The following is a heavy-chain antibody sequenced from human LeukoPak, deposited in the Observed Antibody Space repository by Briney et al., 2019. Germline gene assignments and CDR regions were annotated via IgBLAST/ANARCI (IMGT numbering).Heavy chain of an antibody. CDR3: ARGRHFWYDSSGYYDYFQH. V-gene: IGHV1-46*01. CDR1: GYTFTSYY. Sequence: GASVKVSCKASGYTFTSYYMHWVRQAPGQGLEWMGIINPSGGSTSYAQKFQGRVTMTRDTSTSTVYMELSSLRSEDTAVYYCARGRHFWYDSSGYYDYFQHWGRGTLVTVSS. CDR2: INPSGGST. D-gene: IGHD3-22*01. J-gene: IGHJ1*01.